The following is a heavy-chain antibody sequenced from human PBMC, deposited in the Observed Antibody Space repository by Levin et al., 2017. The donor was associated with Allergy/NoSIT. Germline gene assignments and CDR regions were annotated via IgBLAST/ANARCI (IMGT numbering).Heavy chain of an antibody. CDR3: ARDLTGRGADY. Sequence: VASVKVSCKASGYTFIEYYLQWVRQAPGQGLEWMGWINPNSGGTKYAQKFQGRVTMTRDTSINTVYMELRSLRSDDTAVYYCARDLTGRGADYWGQGTLVTVSS. CDR2: INPNSGGT. V-gene: IGHV1-2*02. CDR1: GYTFIEYY. J-gene: IGHJ4*02. D-gene: IGHD1-14*01.